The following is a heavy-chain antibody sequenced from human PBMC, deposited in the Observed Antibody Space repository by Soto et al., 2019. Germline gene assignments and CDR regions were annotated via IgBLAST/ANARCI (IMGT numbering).Heavy chain of an antibody. CDR2: IDPSDSQT. Sequence: PGESLKISCNGSGYSFAGYWITWVRQKPGKGLEWMGRIDPSDSQTYYSPSFRGHVTISVTKSITTVFLQWSSLRASDTAMYYCAIHGYGSGCFYRPGTHDYYYGMDVWGQGTTVTVSS. J-gene: IGHJ6*02. D-gene: IGHD3-10*01. V-gene: IGHV5-10-1*01. CDR3: AIHGYGSGCFYRPGTHDYYYGMDV. CDR1: GYSFAGYW.